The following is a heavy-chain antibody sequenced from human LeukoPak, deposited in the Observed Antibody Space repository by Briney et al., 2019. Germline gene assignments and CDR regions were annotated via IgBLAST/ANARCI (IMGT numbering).Heavy chain of an antibody. CDR3: ARDGVSNIAARRRSGWFDP. Sequence: GASVKVSCKASGYTFTGYYMHWVRQAPGQGLEWMGWINPNSGGTNYAQKFQGRVTMTRDTSISTAYMELSRLRSDDTAVYYCARDGVSNIAARRRSGWFDPWGQGTLVTVSS. V-gene: IGHV1-2*02. CDR2: INPNSGGT. D-gene: IGHD6-6*01. CDR1: GYTFTGYY. J-gene: IGHJ5*02.